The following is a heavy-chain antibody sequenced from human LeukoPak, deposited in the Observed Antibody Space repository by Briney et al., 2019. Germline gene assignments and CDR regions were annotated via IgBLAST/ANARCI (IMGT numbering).Heavy chain of an antibody. Sequence: GESLKISCKGSGYSFTSYWIGWVRQMPGKGLEWMGIIYPGDSDTRYSPPFQGQVTISADKSISTAYLQWSSLKASDTAMYYCASFRGGYSYGYGYYFDYWGQGTLVTVSS. CDR2: IYPGDSDT. V-gene: IGHV5-51*01. CDR1: GYSFTSYW. CDR3: ASFRGGYSYGYGYYFDY. D-gene: IGHD5-18*01. J-gene: IGHJ4*02.